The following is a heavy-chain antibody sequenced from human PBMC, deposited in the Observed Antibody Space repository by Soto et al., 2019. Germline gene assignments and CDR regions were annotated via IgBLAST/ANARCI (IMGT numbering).Heavy chain of an antibody. CDR3: ARARDGYNFFLDS. CDR1: GFTFSSYS. CDR2: ISYTGSTI. V-gene: IGHV3-48*04. D-gene: IGHD5-12*01. J-gene: IGHJ4*02. Sequence: GGSLRLSCAASGFTFSSYSMNWVRQAPGKGLEWVSYISYTGSTIYYADSVRGRFTISRDNSKNSLYLQMNSLRAEDTAVYYCARARDGYNFFLDSWGQGTLVTVSS.